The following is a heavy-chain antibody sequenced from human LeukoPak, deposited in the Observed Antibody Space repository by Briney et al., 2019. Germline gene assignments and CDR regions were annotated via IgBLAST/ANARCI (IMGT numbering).Heavy chain of an antibody. V-gene: IGHV4-30-2*01. CDR1: GGSISSGGYS. D-gene: IGHD6-19*01. Sequence: SETLSLTCAVSGGSISSGGYSWSWIRQPPGKGLEWIVYIYHSGSTYYNPSLKSRVTISVDRSKNQFSLKLSSVTAADTAVYYCARGSYSSGWRYYYYGMDVWGQGTTVTVSS. J-gene: IGHJ6*02. CDR2: IYHSGST. CDR3: ARGSYSSGWRYYYYGMDV.